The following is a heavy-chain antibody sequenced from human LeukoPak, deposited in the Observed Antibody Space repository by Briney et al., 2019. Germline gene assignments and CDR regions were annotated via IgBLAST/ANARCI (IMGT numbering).Heavy chain of an antibody. Sequence: SVKVSCKASGGTFSSYAISWVRQAPGQGLEWMGGIIPIFGTANYAQKFQGRVTITADESTSTAYMELSSLRSEDTAVYYCASSPVRGYYYYYMDVWGKGTTVTISS. CDR1: GGTFSSYA. CDR2: IIPIFGTA. D-gene: IGHD3-10*01. J-gene: IGHJ6*03. CDR3: ASSPVRGYYYYYMDV. V-gene: IGHV1-69*01.